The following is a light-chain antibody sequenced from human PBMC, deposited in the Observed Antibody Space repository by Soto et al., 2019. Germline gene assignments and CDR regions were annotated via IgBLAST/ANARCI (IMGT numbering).Light chain of an antibody. V-gene: IGKV1-8*01. J-gene: IGKJ1*01. CDR2: AAY. CDR3: QQYYSYPRT. CDR1: QGIISY. Sequence: AIRMTQSPSSLSASTGDRVTITCRASQGIISYLAWYQQKPGKAPKLLIYAAYNLQSGVPSRFSGSGSGTDFTLTISCLQSEDFATYYCQQYYSYPRTFGQGTKVDIK.